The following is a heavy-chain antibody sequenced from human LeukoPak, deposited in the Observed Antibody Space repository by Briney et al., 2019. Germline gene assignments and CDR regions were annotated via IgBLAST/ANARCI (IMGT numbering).Heavy chain of an antibody. CDR2: IKQDGSEK. CDR1: GFTFSSYW. J-gene: IGHJ6*03. Sequence: GGSLRLSCAASGFTFSSYWMSWVRQAPGKGLEWVANIKQDGSEKYYVDSVKGRFTISRDNAKNSLYLQMNSLRAEDTAVYYCARAIQLWRTKTQYYYYYYYMDVWGKGTTVTVSS. D-gene: IGHD5-18*01. V-gene: IGHV3-7*01. CDR3: ARAIQLWRTKTQYYYYYYYMDV.